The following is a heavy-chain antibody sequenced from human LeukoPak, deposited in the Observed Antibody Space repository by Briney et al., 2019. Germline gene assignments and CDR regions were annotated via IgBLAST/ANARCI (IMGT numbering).Heavy chain of an antibody. Sequence: PGGSLRLSCAASGFTFSDYYMSWIRQAPGKGLEWVSYISSGSTIYYADSVKGRFTISRDNAKNSLYLQMNSLRAEDTAVYYCASRKVYYYDSSADYWGQGTLVTVSS. CDR2: ISSGSTI. V-gene: IGHV3-11*04. CDR1: GFTFSDYY. J-gene: IGHJ4*02. D-gene: IGHD3-22*01. CDR3: ASRKVYYYDSSADY.